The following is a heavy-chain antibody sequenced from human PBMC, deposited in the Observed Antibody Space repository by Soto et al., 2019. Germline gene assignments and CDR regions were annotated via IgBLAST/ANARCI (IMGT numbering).Heavy chain of an antibody. Sequence: GGSLRLSCAASGFTFSSYEMNWVRQAPGKGLEWVSYISSSGSTIYYADSVKGRFTISRDNAKNSLYLQMNSLRAEDTAVYYCARVVAVIIHTWFDPWGQGTLVTVSS. J-gene: IGHJ5*02. V-gene: IGHV3-48*03. CDR2: ISSSGSTI. CDR3: ARVVAVIIHTWFDP. D-gene: IGHD3-3*01. CDR1: GFTFSSYE.